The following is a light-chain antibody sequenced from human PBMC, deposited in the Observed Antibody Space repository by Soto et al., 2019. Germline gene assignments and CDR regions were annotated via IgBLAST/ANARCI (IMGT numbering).Light chain of an antibody. CDR1: SSDVGSYNY. V-gene: IGLV2-11*01. CDR2: DVT. Sequence: QSALTQPRSVSGSPGQSVTISCTGTSSDVGSYNYVSWHQQHPGKAPKVVIYDVTQRPSGVPDRFSASKSGITASLTISGLQDEDEADYYCCSYAAGDSFKFGGGTKLTVL. J-gene: IGLJ2*01. CDR3: CSYAAGDSFK.